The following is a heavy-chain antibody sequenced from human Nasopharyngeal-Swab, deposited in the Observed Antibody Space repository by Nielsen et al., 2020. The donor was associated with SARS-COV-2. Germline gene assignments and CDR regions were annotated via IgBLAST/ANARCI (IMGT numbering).Heavy chain of an antibody. V-gene: IGHV1-46*01. J-gene: IGHJ5*02. CDR2: INPSGGST. CDR1: GYTFTSYY. D-gene: IGHD4-17*01. Sequence: ASVKVSCKASGYTFTSYYMHWVRQAPGQGLEWMGIINPSGGSTSYAQKFQGRVTMTRDTSTSTVYMELSSLRSKDTAVYYCARVPTVGGDYTDGDHWFDPWGQGTLVTVSS. CDR3: ARVPTVGGDYTDGDHWFDP.